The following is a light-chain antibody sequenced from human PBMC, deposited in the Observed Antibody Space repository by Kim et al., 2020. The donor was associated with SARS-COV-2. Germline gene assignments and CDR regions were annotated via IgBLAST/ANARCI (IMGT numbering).Light chain of an antibody. V-gene: IGLV2-14*03. CDR1: SSDVGGYNY. CDR3: SSYTTSTTRV. Sequence: QSVLTQPASVSGSPGQSITISCTGTSSDVGGYNYVSWYQQHPGKAPKLMIYDVSNRLSGVSNRFSGSKSGNTASLTISGLQTEDEADYYCSSYTTSTTRVFGGGTKVTVL. J-gene: IGLJ2*01. CDR2: DVS.